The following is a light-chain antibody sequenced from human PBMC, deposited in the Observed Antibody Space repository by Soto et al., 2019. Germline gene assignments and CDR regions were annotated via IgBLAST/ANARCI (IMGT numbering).Light chain of an antibody. V-gene: IGKV3-11*01. CDR1: ESVGSY. Sequence: EIVLTQSPATLSLSPGERATLSCRASESVGSYLGWYQQRPGQAPRLLIYDASNRATGIPARFSGRGSGTDFTLTISSLEPEDFAVYYCQQRSNWPLIPFGQGTRLEIK. CDR3: QQRSNWPLIP. CDR2: DAS. J-gene: IGKJ5*01.